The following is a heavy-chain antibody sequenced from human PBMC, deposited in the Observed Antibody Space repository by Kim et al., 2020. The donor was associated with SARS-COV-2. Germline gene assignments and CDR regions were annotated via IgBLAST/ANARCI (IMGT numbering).Heavy chain of an antibody. Sequence: ASVKVSCKASGYTFTSYGISWVRQAPGQGLEWMGWISAYNGNTNYAQKLQGRVTMTTDTSTSTAYMELRSLRSDDTAVYYCASSEGTGSYPSFDYWGQGTLVTVSS. V-gene: IGHV1-18*01. CDR1: GYTFTSYG. CDR3: ASSEGTGSYPSFDY. CDR2: ISAYNGNT. D-gene: IGHD1-26*01. J-gene: IGHJ4*02.